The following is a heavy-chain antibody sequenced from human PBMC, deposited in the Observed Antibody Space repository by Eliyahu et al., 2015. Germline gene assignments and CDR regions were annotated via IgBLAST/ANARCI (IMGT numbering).Heavy chain of an antibody. D-gene: IGHD1-26*01. CDR1: GXXFSSYA. CDR2: VTPIFGTA. Sequence: QVQLVQSGAXVKKPGSXVKVSCKASGXXFSSYAIXWVRQAPGQGLEXVGGVTPIFGTANYAQKFQGRVTITADESTSTAYMELSSLRSEDTAVYYCSGSYATIHKFDYWGQGTLVTVSS. J-gene: IGHJ4*02. V-gene: IGHV1-69*01. CDR3: SGSYATIHKFDY.